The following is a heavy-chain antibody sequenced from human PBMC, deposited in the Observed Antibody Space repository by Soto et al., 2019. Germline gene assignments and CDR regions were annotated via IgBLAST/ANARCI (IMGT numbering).Heavy chain of an antibody. CDR1: GGSFSGYF. Sequence: QVQLQQWGAGLLKPSETMSLTCAVSGGSFSGYFWSWIRQPPGKGLEWIGEINHSGSTYYTPSLGSRVTVLVDTSRSQFSLKLRSVTAADTAVYFCTRGRGFGHFTPPFDYWGQGTLVTVSS. CDR3: TRGRGFGHFTPPFDY. V-gene: IGHV4-34*01. J-gene: IGHJ4*02. D-gene: IGHD3-10*01. CDR2: INHSGST.